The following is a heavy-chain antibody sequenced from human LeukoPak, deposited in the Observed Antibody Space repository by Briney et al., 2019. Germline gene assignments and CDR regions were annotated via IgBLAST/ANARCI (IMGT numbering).Heavy chain of an antibody. CDR1: GFTFSSYG. J-gene: IGHJ4*02. CDR2: ISYDGSNK. D-gene: IGHD3-22*01. CDR3: ARDRSGMIVVVHFDY. Sequence: PGGSLRLSCAASGFTFSSYGMHWVRQAPGKGLEWVAVISYDGSNKYYADSVKGRFTISRDNAKNSLYLQMNSLRAEDTAVYYCARDRSGMIVVVHFDYWGQGTLVTVSS. V-gene: IGHV3-30*03.